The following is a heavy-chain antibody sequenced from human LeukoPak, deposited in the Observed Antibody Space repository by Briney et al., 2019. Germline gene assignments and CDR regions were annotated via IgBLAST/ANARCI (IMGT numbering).Heavy chain of an antibody. Sequence: SETLSLTCTVSGDSINSNSYYWGWIRQPPGKGLEWIGSIYYIGTTYYNPSLKSRLTISLDTSKNQFSLKLSSVTAADTAVYYCARHGVVVVATYYFDYWGQGTLVTVSS. D-gene: IGHD2-2*01. CDR3: ARHGVVVVATYYFDY. CDR1: GDSINSNSYY. J-gene: IGHJ4*02. CDR2: IYYIGTT. V-gene: IGHV4-39*01.